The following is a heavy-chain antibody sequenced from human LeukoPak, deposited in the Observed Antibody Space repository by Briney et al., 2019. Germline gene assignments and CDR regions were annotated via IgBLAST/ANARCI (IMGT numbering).Heavy chain of an antibody. V-gene: IGHV3-23*01. Sequence: GGCLRLSCAASGFTFDSYIMSWVRQAPGKGLEWVASIHYNGVTNYADAVKGRFTISRDNSRNTLSLQLSSLRAEDTAMYYCAKRGEKYFDYWGRGTLATVSS. CDR3: AKRGEKYFDY. J-gene: IGHJ4*02. CDR1: GFTFDSYI. D-gene: IGHD3-10*01. CDR2: IHYNGVT.